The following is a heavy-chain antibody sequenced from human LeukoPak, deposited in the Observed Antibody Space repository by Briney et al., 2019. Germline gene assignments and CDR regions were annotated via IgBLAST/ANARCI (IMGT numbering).Heavy chain of an antibody. V-gene: IGHV3-30*04. D-gene: IGHD3-22*01. Sequence: GGSLRLSCAASGFTFSSYAMHWVRQAPGKGLEWVAVISYDGSNKYYADSVKGRFTISRDNSKNTLYLQMNSLRAEDTAVYYCAKDSYYYDSSGYYPHYYYYYMDVWGKGTTVTVSS. CDR1: GFTFSSYA. CDR2: ISYDGSNK. J-gene: IGHJ6*03. CDR3: AKDSYYYDSSGYYPHYYYYYMDV.